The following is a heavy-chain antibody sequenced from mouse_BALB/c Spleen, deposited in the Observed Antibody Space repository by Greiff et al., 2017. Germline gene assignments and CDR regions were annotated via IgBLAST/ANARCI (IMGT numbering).Heavy chain of an antibody. CDR3: AREHYYGSSYAAY. J-gene: IGHJ3*01. V-gene: IGHV5-6-3*01. D-gene: IGHD1-1*01. CDR1: GFTFSSYG. CDR2: INSNGGST. Sequence: EVKLVESGGGLVQPGGSLKLSCAASGFTFSSYGMSWVRQTPDKRLELVATINSNGGSTYYPDSVKGRFTISRDNAKNTLYLQMSSLKSEDTAMYYCAREHYYGSSYAAYWGQGTLVTVSA.